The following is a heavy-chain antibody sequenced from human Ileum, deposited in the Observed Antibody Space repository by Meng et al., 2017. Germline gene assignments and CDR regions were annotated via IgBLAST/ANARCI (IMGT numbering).Heavy chain of an antibody. CDR1: GGSFSANY. CDR3: ASARYDN. CDR2: INHNGNT. J-gene: IGHJ4*02. Sequence: QVQLQQWGAGLLKPSETLSLTCGVYGGSFSANYWTWIRQPPGKGLEWIGEINHNGNTKYKPSLKSRVTISVDTSKKQFSLRLTSVTAADTAVYYCASARYDNWGQGTLVTVSS. V-gene: IGHV4-34*01.